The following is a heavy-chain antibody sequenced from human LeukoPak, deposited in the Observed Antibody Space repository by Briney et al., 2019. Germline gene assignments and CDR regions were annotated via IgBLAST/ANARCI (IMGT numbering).Heavy chain of an antibody. CDR2: IIPILGIA. CDR3: AMSGKSIAVAGYFDY. V-gene: IGHV1-69*04. CDR1: GGTFTSYA. J-gene: IGHJ4*02. Sequence: SVKVSCKASGGTFTSYAISWVRQAPGQGLEWMGRIIPILGIANYAQKFQGRVTITADKSTSTAYMELSSLRSEDTAVYYCAMSGKSIAVAGYFDYWGQGTLVTVSS. D-gene: IGHD6-19*01.